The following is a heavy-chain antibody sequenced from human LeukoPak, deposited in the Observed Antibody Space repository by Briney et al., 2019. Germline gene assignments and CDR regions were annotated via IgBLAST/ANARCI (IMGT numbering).Heavy chain of an antibody. J-gene: IGHJ6*02. Sequence: ASVKVSCKGSGYTFTGYYMHWVRQAPGQGLEWMGWINPKSGGTNYAQKFQGRVTMTRDTSIGTAYMELSRLTSDDTAVYYCARDDDGMDVWGQGTTVTVSS. CDR3: ARDDDGMDV. V-gene: IGHV1-2*02. CDR1: GYTFTGYY. CDR2: INPKSGGT.